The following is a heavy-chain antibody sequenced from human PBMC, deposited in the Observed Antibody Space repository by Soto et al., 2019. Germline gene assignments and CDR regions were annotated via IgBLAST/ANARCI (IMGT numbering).Heavy chain of an antibody. CDR2: ISWNSGSI. D-gene: IGHD6-19*01. Sequence: LRLSCAASGFTFDDYAMHWVRQAPGKGLEWVSGISWNSGSIGYADSVKGRFTISRDNAKNSLYLQMNSLRAEDTALYYCAKAKVGSGTDAFDIWGQGTMVTVSS. CDR3: AKAKVGSGTDAFDI. V-gene: IGHV3-9*01. CDR1: GFTFDDYA. J-gene: IGHJ3*02.